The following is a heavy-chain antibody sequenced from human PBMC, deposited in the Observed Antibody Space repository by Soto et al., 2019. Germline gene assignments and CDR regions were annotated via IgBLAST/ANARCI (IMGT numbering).Heavy chain of an antibody. CDR2: MYYSGST. Sequence: QVQLQESGSGQVKPSQTLSLTCTVSGGSISRGGYYWSWIRQHPGKGMEWIGYMYYSGSTYYNPYLKSRVTISVVTVNNQFSLNLSSVTAAYTAVYYCAATKRYLEWLSTLAAFEIWGQGTMVAVSS. V-gene: IGHV4-31*03. D-gene: IGHD3-3*01. CDR3: AATKRYLEWLSTLAAFEI. CDR1: GGSISRGGYY. J-gene: IGHJ3*02.